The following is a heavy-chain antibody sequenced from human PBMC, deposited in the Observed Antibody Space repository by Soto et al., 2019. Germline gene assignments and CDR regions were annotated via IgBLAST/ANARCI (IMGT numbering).Heavy chain of an antibody. CDR3: ARRDSSSWFLDY. Sequence: SETLSLTCTVSGGSISSYYWSRIRQPPGKGLEWIGYIYHTGSTNYNPSLKSRVTISVDTSKNQFSLELSSVTAADTAVYYCARRDSSSWFLDYWGQGTLVTVSS. D-gene: IGHD6-13*01. V-gene: IGHV4-59*08. J-gene: IGHJ4*02. CDR2: IYHTGST. CDR1: GGSISSYY.